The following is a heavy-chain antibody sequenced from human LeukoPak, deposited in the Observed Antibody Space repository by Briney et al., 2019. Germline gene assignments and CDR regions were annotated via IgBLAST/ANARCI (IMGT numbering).Heavy chain of an antibody. V-gene: IGHV3-74*01. CDR3: ARGSPRY. CDR2: INGDGGTT. Sequence: GGSLRLSCTASGFTISSYWMHWVRQGSGEGLVWLSRINGDGGTTSYVDSVKGRFTIFKDNSKNILYLQIKSLRADDTAVYFCARGSPRYWGQGTQVTVSS. CDR1: GFTISSYW. J-gene: IGHJ4*02.